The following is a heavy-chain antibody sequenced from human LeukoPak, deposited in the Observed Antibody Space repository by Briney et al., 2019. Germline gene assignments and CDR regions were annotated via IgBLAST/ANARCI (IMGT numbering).Heavy chain of an antibody. J-gene: IGHJ3*02. Sequence: QPGGSLRLSCAASGFTFSSYAVSWVRQAPGKGLEWVSAISGSGGSTYYADSVKGRFTISRDNSKNTLYLQMNSLRAEDTAVYYCAKVDTAISDAFDIWGQGTMVTVSS. CDR1: GFTFSSYA. V-gene: IGHV3-23*01. CDR3: AKVDTAISDAFDI. D-gene: IGHD5-18*01. CDR2: ISGSGGST.